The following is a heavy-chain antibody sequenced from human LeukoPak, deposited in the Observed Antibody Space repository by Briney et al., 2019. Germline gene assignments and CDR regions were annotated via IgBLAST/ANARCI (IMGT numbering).Heavy chain of an antibody. CDR2: INHSGST. Sequence: SETLSLTCAVYGGSFSGYYWSWIRQPPGKGLEWIGEINHSGSTNYNPSLKSRVTISVDTSKNQFSLKLSSVTAADTAVYYCARGPRWLQDYFNFWGQGTLVTVSS. D-gene: IGHD5-24*01. CDR1: GGSFSGYY. J-gene: IGHJ4*02. V-gene: IGHV4-34*01. CDR3: ARGPRWLQDYFNF.